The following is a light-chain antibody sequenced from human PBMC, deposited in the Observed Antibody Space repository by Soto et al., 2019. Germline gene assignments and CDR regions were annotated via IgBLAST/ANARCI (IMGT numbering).Light chain of an antibody. J-gene: IGKJ1*01. CDR1: QYINTR. V-gene: IGKV3D-15*01. CDR3: QQYNSYSPT. Sequence: EIVLTQSLATLSSFPGDRVTLSCRASQYINTRLAWYQHRPGQAPRLLIYQTSIRAAGIPARFSASGSGTEFTLTISSLQPDDFATYYCQQYNSYSPTFGQGTKVDIK. CDR2: QTS.